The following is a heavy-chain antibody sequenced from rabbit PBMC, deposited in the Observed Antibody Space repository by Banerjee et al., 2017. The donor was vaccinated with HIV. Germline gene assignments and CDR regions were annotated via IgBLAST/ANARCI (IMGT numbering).Heavy chain of an antibody. CDR1: GFDFSSYY. CDR2: INTGSSGSP. Sequence: QSLEESGGDLVKPGASLTLTCTASGFDFSSYYMNWVRQAPGKGLEWIGCINTGSSGSPYYASWVNGRFSISRSTSLNTVTLQMTSLTAADTATYFCARGGVGTTYPYGGMDLWGPGSLVTVS. V-gene: IGHV1S40*01. J-gene: IGHJ6*01. D-gene: IGHD8-1*01. CDR3: ARGGVGTTYPYGGMDL.